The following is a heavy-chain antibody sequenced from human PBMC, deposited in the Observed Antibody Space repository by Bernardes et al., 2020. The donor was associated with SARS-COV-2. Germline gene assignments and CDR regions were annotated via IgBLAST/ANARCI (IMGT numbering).Heavy chain of an antibody. CDR3: ARVNSPSKRRGYPDY. J-gene: IGHJ4*02. Sequence: SETLSLTCAVYGGSFSGHYWTWIRQPPGKGLEWIGETNHSGGSTYNPSLRGRVTISVDTSKNQFSLKLPSVTAADTGLYFCARVNSPSKRRGYPDYWGQGTLVTVSS. V-gene: IGHV4-34*01. CDR1: GGSFSGHY. CDR2: TNHSGGS. D-gene: IGHD5-12*01.